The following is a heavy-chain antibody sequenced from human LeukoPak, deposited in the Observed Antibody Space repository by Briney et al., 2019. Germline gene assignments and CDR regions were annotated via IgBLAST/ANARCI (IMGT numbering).Heavy chain of an antibody. CDR3: AKVSMVRGVVTFDY. V-gene: IGHV3-23*01. J-gene: IGHJ4*02. D-gene: IGHD3-10*01. CDR2: LSGSGGST. Sequence: GGSLRLSCAASGFTFSSYAMSWVRQAPGKGLEWVSALSGSGGSTYYADSVKGRFTISRDNSKNTLYLQMNSLRAEDTAVYYCAKVSMVRGVVTFDYWGQGTLVTVSS. CDR1: GFTFSSYA.